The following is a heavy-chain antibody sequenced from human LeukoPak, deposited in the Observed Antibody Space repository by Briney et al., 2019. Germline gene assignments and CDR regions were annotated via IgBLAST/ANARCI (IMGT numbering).Heavy chain of an antibody. CDR2: INHSGST. V-gene: IGHV4-34*01. J-gene: IGHJ6*03. D-gene: IGHD2-2*01. CDR3: ARGNQLLFYYYYMDV. Sequence: TWVRQPPGKGLEWIGEINHSGSTNYNPSLKSRVTISVDTSKNQFSLKLSSVTAADTAVYYCARGNQLLFYYYYMDVWGKGTTVTVSS.